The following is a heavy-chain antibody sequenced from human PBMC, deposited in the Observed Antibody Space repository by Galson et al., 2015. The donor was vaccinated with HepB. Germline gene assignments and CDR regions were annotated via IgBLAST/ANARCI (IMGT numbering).Heavy chain of an antibody. V-gene: IGHV3-30*18. D-gene: IGHD1-26*01. CDR1: GFTFSSYG. J-gene: IGHJ6*02. CDR2: ISYDGSNK. Sequence: SLRLSCAASGFTFSSYGMHWVRQAPGKGLEWVAVISYDGSNKYYADSVKGRFTISRDNSKNTLYLQMNSLRAEDTAVYYCAKEVGATIFHYDYGMDVWGQGTTVTVSS. CDR3: AKEVGATIFHYDYGMDV.